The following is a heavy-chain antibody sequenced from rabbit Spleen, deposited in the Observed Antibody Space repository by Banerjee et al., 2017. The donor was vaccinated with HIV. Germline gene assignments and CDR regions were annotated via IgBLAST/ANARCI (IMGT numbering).Heavy chain of an antibody. D-gene: IGHD8-1*01. CDR1: GIDFSNYFY. CDR2: IYTTTGST. V-gene: IGHV1S43*01. CDR3: ARDSGSSFSSYGMDL. J-gene: IGHJ6*01. Sequence: QQQLEESGGGLVKPGGTLTLTCKASGIDFSNYFYMCWVRQAPGKGLELIACIYTTTGSTWYANWVHGRFTISRSTSLNTVDLQMTSLTAADTATYFCARDSGSSFSSYGMDLWGPGTLVTVS.